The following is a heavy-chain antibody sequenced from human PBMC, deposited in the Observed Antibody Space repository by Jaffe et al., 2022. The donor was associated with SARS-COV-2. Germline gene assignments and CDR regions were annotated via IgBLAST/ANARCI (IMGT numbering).Heavy chain of an antibody. CDR2: VSGSGGGT. J-gene: IGHJ2*01. D-gene: IGHD1-26*01. CDR1: GFPFSSYV. V-gene: IGHV3-23*04. Sequence: EVQLVESGGGLEQPGGSLRLSCAASGFPFSSYVMSWVRQAPGRGLEWVSSVSGSGGGTYHADSVKGRFTISRDNSETTLYLQMNSLRVEDTAVYYCAKSWSYGAKAGSWFFDLWGRGTLVIVSS. CDR3: AKSWSYGAKAGSWFFDL.